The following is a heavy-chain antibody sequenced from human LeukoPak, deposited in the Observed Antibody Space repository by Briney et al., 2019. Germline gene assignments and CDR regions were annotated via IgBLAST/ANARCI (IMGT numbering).Heavy chain of an antibody. CDR1: GFTFSSYA. J-gene: IGHJ4*02. V-gene: IGHV3-23*01. CDR3: AKDYGGNPFDY. CDR2: ISGSGGST. D-gene: IGHD4-23*01. Sequence: PGGSLRLSCAASGFTFSSYAMSWVRQAPGKGLEWVSAISGSGGSTYFADSVKGRFAISRDNSKNTLYLRMSSLRAEDTAVYYCAKDYGGNPFDYWGQGTLVTVSS.